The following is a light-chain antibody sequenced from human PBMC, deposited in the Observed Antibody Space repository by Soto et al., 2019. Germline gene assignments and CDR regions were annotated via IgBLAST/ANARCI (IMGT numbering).Light chain of an antibody. CDR2: EVS. CDR1: SSDVGGYNY. J-gene: IGLJ2*01. CDR3: SSYTSSATPVV. Sequence: QSALTQPASVSGSPGQSITISCTGTSSDVGGYNYVSWYQQHPGKAPKLMIYEVSNRPSGVSNRFSGSKSGNTASLTISGLQAPDEADYYCSSYTSSATPVVFGGGTKVTVL. V-gene: IGLV2-14*01.